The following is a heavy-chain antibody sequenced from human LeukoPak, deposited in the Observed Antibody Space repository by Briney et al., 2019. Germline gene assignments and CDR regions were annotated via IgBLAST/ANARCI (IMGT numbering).Heavy chain of an antibody. V-gene: IGHV3-21*01. CDR2: ISSSSSYI. J-gene: IGHJ4*02. Sequence: GGSLRLSCAASGFTFSSYSMNWVRQAPGKGLEWVSSISSSSSYIYYADSVKGRFTISRDNAKNSLYLQMNSLRAEDTAVYYCARGSLLWFGELFIDYWGQGTLVTVSS. CDR3: ARGSLLWFGELFIDY. D-gene: IGHD3-10*01. CDR1: GFTFSSYS.